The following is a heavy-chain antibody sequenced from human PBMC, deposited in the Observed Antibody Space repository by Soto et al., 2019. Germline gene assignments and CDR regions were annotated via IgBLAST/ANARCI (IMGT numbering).Heavy chain of an antibody. J-gene: IGHJ4*02. D-gene: IGHD3-9*01. CDR1: GFTFSSYA. Sequence: HPGGSLRLSCAASGFTFSSYAMGWVRQASGKGLEWISSISDNGVSTYYADSVKGRFTISRDNFKNTLYLQMNSLRTEDTAVYYCAKSQYLLLDIFKFWGQGALVTVSS. V-gene: IGHV3-23*01. CDR2: ISDNGVST. CDR3: AKSQYLLLDIFKF.